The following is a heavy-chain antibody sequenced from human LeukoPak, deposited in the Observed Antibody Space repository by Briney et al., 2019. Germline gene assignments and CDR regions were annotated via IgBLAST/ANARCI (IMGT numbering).Heavy chain of an antibody. V-gene: IGHV4-4*07. CDR1: GGSISSYY. CDR3: ARGQQQLVERDDAFDI. CDR2: IYTSGST. D-gene: IGHD6-13*01. J-gene: IGHJ3*02. Sequence: SETLSLTCTVSGGSISSYYWSWIRQPAGKGLEWIGRIYTSGSTNYNPSLKSRVTISVDTSKNQFSLKLSSVTAADTAVYYCARGQQQLVERDDAFDIWGQGTMVTVSS.